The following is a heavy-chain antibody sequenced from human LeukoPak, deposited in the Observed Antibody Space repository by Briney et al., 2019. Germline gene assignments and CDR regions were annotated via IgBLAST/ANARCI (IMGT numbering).Heavy chain of an antibody. CDR2: IYYSGST. Sequence: PSQTLSLTCTVSGGSISSGGYYWSWIRQHPGKGLEWIGYIYYSGSTYYNPSLKSRVTISVYTSKNQFSLKLSSVTAADTAVYYCARVGRGSGYSRYYYYYYMDVWGKGTTVTVSS. J-gene: IGHJ6*03. CDR3: ARVGRGSGYSRYYYYYYMDV. D-gene: IGHD3-3*01. V-gene: IGHV4-31*03. CDR1: GGSISSGGYY.